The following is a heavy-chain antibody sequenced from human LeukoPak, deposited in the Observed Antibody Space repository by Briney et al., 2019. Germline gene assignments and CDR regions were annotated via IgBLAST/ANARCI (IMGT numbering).Heavy chain of an antibody. J-gene: IGHJ4*02. Sequence: PSETLSLTCAVYGGSFSGYYWSWIRQPPGKGLEWIGEINHSGSTNYNPSLKSRVTILVDTSKNQFSLKLSSVTAADTAVYYCARHQPRDYYDSSGYYYDYWGQGTLVTVSS. V-gene: IGHV4-34*01. CDR1: GGSFSGYY. CDR2: INHSGST. D-gene: IGHD3-22*01. CDR3: ARHQPRDYYDSSGYYYDY.